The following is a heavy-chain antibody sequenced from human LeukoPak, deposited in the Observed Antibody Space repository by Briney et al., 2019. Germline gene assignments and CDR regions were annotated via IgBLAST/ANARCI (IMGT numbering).Heavy chain of an antibody. CDR3: AREKYHYGSGSSYYFDY. J-gene: IGHJ4*02. Sequence: GASVKVSCKASGYTFTSYGISWVRQAPGQGLEWMGWISAYNGNTNYAQKLQGRVTMTTDTSTSTAYMELRSLRSDDTAVYYCAREKYHYGSGSSYYFDYWGQGTLVTVSS. D-gene: IGHD3-10*01. CDR2: ISAYNGNT. CDR1: GYTFTSYG. V-gene: IGHV1-18*04.